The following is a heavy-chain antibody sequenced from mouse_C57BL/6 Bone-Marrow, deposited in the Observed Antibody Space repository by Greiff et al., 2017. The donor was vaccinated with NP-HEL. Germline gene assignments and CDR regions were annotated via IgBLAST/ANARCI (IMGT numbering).Heavy chain of an antibody. J-gene: IGHJ4*01. D-gene: IGHD2-4*01. Sequence: EVHLVESEGGLVQPGSSMKLSCTASGFTFSYYSMAWVRQVPEKGLEWVANINYDGSSTYYLDSLKSRFIISRDNAKNILYLQMSSLKSEDTATYYCAREGGLRRRTYAMDYWGQGTSVTVSS. CDR2: INYDGSST. CDR1: GFTFSYYS. V-gene: IGHV5-16*01. CDR3: AREGGLRRRTYAMDY.